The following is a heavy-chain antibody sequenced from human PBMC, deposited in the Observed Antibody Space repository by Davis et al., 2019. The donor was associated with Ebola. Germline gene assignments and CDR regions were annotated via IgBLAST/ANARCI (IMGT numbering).Heavy chain of an antibody. CDR1: GYTFTSYG. D-gene: IGHD1-1*01. CDR3: ARAQFPTTSDH. CDR2: INPHNGNT. J-gene: IGHJ4*02. Sequence: ASVKVSCKASGYTFTSYGITWVRQAPGQGLEWMGWINPHNGNTNYAQNVQGRVTMTTDTSTSTAYMEVGSLNSDDTAVYYCARAQFPTTSDHWGQGTLVTVSS. V-gene: IGHV1-18*04.